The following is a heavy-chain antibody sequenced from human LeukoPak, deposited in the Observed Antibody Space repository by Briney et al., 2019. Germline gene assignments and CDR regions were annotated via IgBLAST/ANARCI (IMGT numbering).Heavy chain of an antibody. CDR1: GFSFSTYW. J-gene: IGHJ2*01. CDR2: IKEDGSRA. Sequence: PGGSLRLSCGASGFSFSTYWMDWVRQAPGKGLEWVASIKEDGSRADYVDSVRGRFTVSRDNTKNSLFLQMNSLRVDDTAVYYCARDSSGYYEYYWYFDLWGRGTLVTVSS. CDR3: ARDSSGYYEYYWYFDL. V-gene: IGHV3-7*03. D-gene: IGHD3-22*01.